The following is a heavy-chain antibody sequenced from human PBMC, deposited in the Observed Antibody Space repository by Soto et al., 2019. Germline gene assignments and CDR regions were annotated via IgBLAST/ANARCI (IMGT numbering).Heavy chain of an antibody. J-gene: IGHJ4*02. CDR2: VSWNSGII. CDR1: GFTFGDYG. CDR3: AKSYEYRYYFEA. Sequence: EVHLVGSGGGLVQPGRSLRLSCAASGFTFGDYGMHWVRQAPGKGLEWVSGVSWNSGIIGYADSVKGRFTISRDNAKNSLYLQMNSLRAEDTALYSCAKSYEYRYYFEAWGQGTLVTVSS. D-gene: IGHD3-16*01. V-gene: IGHV3-9*01.